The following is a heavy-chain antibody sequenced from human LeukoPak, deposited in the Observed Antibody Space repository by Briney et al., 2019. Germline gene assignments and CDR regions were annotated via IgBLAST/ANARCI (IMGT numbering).Heavy chain of an antibody. D-gene: IGHD3-16*01. Sequence: KPSETLSLTCAVYGGSFSGYYWSWVRQPPGKGLEWIGEINHSGSNNYNPSLESRVTISVDKSKNQFSLKLRSVTAADTAVYCCARSRDYDRWGQGTLVTVSS. J-gene: IGHJ5*02. CDR2: INHSGSN. CDR3: ARSRDYDR. V-gene: IGHV4-34*01. CDR1: GGSFSGYY.